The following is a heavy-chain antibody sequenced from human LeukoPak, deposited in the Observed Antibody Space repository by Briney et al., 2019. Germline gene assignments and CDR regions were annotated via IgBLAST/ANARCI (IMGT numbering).Heavy chain of an antibody. J-gene: IGHJ6*03. CDR1: GYTFTSYD. V-gene: IGHV1-8*03. CDR3: ARAQSRQLWSYYYYYYMDV. D-gene: IGHD5-18*01. CDR2: MNTNSGNT. Sequence: ASVRVSCKASGYTFTSYDINWVRQAPGQGLEWMGWMNTNSGNTGYAQKFQCRVTITTNTSISTAYMELSSLRSEDTAVYYCARAQSRQLWSYYYYYYMDVWGKGTTVTVSS.